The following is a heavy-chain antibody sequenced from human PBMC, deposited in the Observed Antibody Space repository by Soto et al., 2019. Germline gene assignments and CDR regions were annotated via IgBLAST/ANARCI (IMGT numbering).Heavy chain of an antibody. J-gene: IGHJ4*02. D-gene: IGHD3-9*01. Sequence: SETLSLTCTVSGGSISSGGYYWSWIRQHPGKGLEWIGYIYYSGSTYYNPSLKSRVTISVDTSKNQFSLKLSSVTAADTAVYYCARDNSDIITGYHAHDYWGLGTLVTVSS. V-gene: IGHV4-31*03. CDR1: GGSISSGGYY. CDR3: ARDNSDIITGYHAHDY. CDR2: IYYSGST.